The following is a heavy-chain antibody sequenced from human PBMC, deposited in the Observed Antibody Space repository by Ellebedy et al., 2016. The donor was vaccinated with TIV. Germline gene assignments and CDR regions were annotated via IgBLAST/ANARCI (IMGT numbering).Heavy chain of an antibody. Sequence: GESLKISCAASGFTFSGYWMHWVRQAPGKGLVWVSRINSDGSSTSYADSVKGRITISRDNAKKSLYLQMNSLRAEDTAVYYWAREIVLVPAAIVSDLTTKYFYYNGMDVWGQGTTVTVSS. CDR3: AREIVLVPAAIVSDLTTKYFYYNGMDV. J-gene: IGHJ6*02. D-gene: IGHD2-2*01. V-gene: IGHV3-74*01. CDR1: GFTFSGYW. CDR2: INSDGSST.